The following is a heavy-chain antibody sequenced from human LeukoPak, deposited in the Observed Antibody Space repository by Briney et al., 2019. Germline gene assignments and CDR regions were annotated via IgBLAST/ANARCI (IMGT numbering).Heavy chain of an antibody. J-gene: IGHJ4*02. CDR3: ARQGNIAVAKRAFDY. CDR2: IYYSGST. CDR1: GGSISSSSYY. D-gene: IGHD6-19*01. V-gene: IGHV4-39*01. Sequence: ASETLSLTCTVSGGSISSSSYYWGWIRQPPGKGLEWIGSIYYSGSTYYNPSLESRVTVSVDTSKNQFSLKLSSVTAADTAVYYCARQGNIAVAKRAFDYWGQGTLVTVSS.